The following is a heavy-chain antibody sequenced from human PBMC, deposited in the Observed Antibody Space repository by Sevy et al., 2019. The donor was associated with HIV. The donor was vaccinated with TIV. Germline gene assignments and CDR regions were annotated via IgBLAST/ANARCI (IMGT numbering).Heavy chain of an antibody. V-gene: IGHV3-30-3*01. Sequence: GGSLRLSCAASGFTFSSYAMHWVRQAPGKGLEWVAVISYDGSNKYYADSVKGRFTISRDNSKNTLYLQMNSLRAEDTGVYYCARVYGGPYDFWSGYMDVWGKGTTVTVSS. J-gene: IGHJ6*03. D-gene: IGHD3-3*01. CDR1: GFTFSSYA. CDR3: ARVYGGPYDFWSGYMDV. CDR2: ISYDGSNK.